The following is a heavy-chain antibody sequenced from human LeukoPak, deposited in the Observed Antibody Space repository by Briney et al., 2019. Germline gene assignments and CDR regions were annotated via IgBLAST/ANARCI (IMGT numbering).Heavy chain of an antibody. CDR3: ARDSLYDVWSGYFPQGMDV. V-gene: IGHV4-61*02. D-gene: IGHD3-3*01. CDR2: IYTSGST. J-gene: IGHJ6*02. CDR1: GGSISSGSYY. Sequence: PSQTLSLTCTVSGGSISSGSYYWSWIRQPAGKGLEWIGRIYTSGSTNYNPSLKSRVTISVDTSKNQFSLKLSSVTAADTAVYYCARDSLYDVWSGYFPQGMDVWGQGTTVTVSS.